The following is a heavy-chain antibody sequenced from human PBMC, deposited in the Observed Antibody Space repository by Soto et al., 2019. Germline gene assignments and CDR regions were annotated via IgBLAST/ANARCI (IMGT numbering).Heavy chain of an antibody. V-gene: IGHV4-34*01. D-gene: IGHD3-10*01. CDR3: ARGRGVGYKQHWYFDL. Sequence: QVHLQQWGAGLLKPSETLSLTCAVYGGSFSGYYWSWIRQPPGKGLDWIGEINHSGSTNYNPSLKSRVSISVGTSNNQFYLKLSSVTAADTAVYYCARGRGVGYKQHWYFDLWGRGPLVTVSS. CDR1: GGSFSGYY. CDR2: INHSGST. J-gene: IGHJ2*01.